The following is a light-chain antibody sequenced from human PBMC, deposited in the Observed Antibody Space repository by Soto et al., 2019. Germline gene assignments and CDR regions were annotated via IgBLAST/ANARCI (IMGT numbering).Light chain of an antibody. V-gene: IGKV1-39*01. J-gene: IGKJ1*01. CDR1: QNIRIS. CDR2: AAS. Sequence: IQFPQPQSSLSASVGDISTITCRASQNIRISLNWYQQKPGKAPKLLIYAASNLQSGVPSRFSGSGSGTDFTLAISSLQPEDFATYYCQQIYDHHRTFGQGTKVDI. CDR3: QQIYDHHRT.